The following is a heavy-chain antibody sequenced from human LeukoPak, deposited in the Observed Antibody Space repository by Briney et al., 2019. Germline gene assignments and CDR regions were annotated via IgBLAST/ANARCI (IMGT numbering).Heavy chain of an antibody. CDR2: ISSSSSYI. CDR1: GFTFSSYS. J-gene: IGHJ4*02. V-gene: IGHV3-21*01. CDR3: ARVGRYGSGSYLSDY. D-gene: IGHD3-10*01. Sequence: KTGGSLRLSCAASGFTFSSYSMNWVRQAPGKGLEWVSSISSSSSYIYYADSVKGRFTISRDNAKNSLYLQMNSLRAEDTAVYYCARVGRYGSGSYLSDYWGQGTLVTVSS.